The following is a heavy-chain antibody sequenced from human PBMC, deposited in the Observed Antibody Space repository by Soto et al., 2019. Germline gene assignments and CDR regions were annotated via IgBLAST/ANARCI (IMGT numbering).Heavy chain of an antibody. CDR1: GGTFSSYT. CDR2: IIPILGIA. D-gene: IGHD3-3*01. J-gene: IGHJ4*02. Sequence: QVQLVQSGAEVKKPGSSVKVSCKASGGTFSSYTISWVRQAPGQGLEWMGRIIPILGIANYAQKFQGRVTSTADKSTSTAYMELSSLRSEDTAVYYGAISQGYDFWSGYLPDYWGQGTLVTVSS. CDR3: AISQGYDFWSGYLPDY. V-gene: IGHV1-69*02.